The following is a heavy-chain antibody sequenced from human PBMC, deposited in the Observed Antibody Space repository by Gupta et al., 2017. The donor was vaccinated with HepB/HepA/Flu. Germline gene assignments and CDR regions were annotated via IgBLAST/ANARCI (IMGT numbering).Heavy chain of an antibody. J-gene: IGHJ6*03. CDR2: MYFGGNT. Sequence: QLQLQESGPGLVKPSETLSLTCTVSGGSISSSNYYWGWIRQPPGKGLEWIGSMYFGGNTYYNPSLESRVSISVDTSKNQFSLKLTSVTAADTAIYYCAKRNRLVNPQYYMDVWGKGTTVTVSS. D-gene: IGHD6-19*01. V-gene: IGHV4-39*01. CDR1: GGSISSSNYY. CDR3: AKRNRLVNPQYYMDV.